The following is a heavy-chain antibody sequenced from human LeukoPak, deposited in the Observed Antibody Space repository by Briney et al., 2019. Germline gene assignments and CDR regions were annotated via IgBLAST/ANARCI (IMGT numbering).Heavy chain of an antibody. D-gene: IGHD6-19*01. CDR2: INGGGNTT. Sequence: PGGSLRLSCAASGFAFSTFAMGWVRQSPGKGLEWLSTINGGGNTTFYSDSVKGRFTISRYNSKNTLYLHMDSLRPDDTAIYYCTKELHVAVAVADYYYFYMDVWGRGTAVTVSS. CDR3: TKELHVAVAVADYYYFYMDV. J-gene: IGHJ6*03. V-gene: IGHV3-23*01. CDR1: GFAFSTFA.